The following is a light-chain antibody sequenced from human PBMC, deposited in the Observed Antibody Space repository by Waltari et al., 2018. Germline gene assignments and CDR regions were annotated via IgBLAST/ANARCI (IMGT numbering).Light chain of an antibody. J-gene: IGKJ1*01. Sequence: DIVMTQSPDSLAVSLGERATIKCRSNQSLLYSANNQNYLAWFLQKPGQAPKLLVYWASTRKYGVPDRFSGSGSGTDFTLIISSLEPEDFAVYYCQHYANSAGWTFGQGTKVEIK. CDR2: WAS. CDR1: QSLLYSANNQNY. V-gene: IGKV4-1*01. CDR3: QHYANSAGWT.